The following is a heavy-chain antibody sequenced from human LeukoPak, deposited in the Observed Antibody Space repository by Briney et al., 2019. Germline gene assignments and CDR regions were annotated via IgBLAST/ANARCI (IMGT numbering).Heavy chain of an antibody. J-gene: IGHJ6*03. CDR3: ARGSQPYCSGGSCYHRWYYYYYMDV. D-gene: IGHD2-15*01. CDR2: MNPNSGNT. Sequence: GASVKVSCKASGYTFTSYDINWVRQATGQGLEWMGWMNPNSGNTGYAQKFQGRVTITTDESTSTAYMELSSLRSEDTAVYYCARGSQPYCSGGSCYHRWYYYYYMDVWGKGTTVTVSS. CDR1: GYTFTSYD. V-gene: IGHV1-8*01.